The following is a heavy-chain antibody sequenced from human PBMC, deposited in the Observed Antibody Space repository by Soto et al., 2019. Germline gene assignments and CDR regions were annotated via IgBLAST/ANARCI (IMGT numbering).Heavy chain of an antibody. D-gene: IGHD1-26*01. CDR3: ARAIKRWEVHYYFDY. V-gene: IGHV1-69*06. J-gene: IGHJ4*02. CDR1: GSTFNNFA. Sequence: QVVLLQSGAEVKEPGSSVRVSCKVSGSTFNNFAFSWVRQAPEHGPEWMGGIVVISNTADYSQRFRDRVTITADTSTNTLYMDLRSLTFEDTAVYYCARAIKRWEVHYYFDYWGQGTLVTVSS. CDR2: IVVISNTA.